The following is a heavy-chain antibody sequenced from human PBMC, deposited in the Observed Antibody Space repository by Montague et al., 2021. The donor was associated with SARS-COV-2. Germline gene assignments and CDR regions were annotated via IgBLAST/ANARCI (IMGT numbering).Heavy chain of an antibody. CDR1: GFSLSTSGMC. CDR2: LDWDDDK. V-gene: IGHV2-70*01. D-gene: IGHD3-9*01. CDR3: ARTYYDILPNLYYFDY. Sequence: PALVKPTQTLTLTCTFSGFSLSTSGMCVSWIRQPPGKALEWLALLDWDDDKYYSTSLKTRLTISKDTSKNQVVLTMTNMDPVDTATYYCARTYYDILPNLYYFDYWGQGTLVTVSS. J-gene: IGHJ4*02.